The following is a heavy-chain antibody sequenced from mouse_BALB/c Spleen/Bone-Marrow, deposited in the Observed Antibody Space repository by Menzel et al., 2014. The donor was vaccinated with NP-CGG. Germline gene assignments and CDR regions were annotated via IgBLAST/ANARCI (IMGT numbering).Heavy chain of an antibody. V-gene: IGHV2-4-1*01. CDR2: IWSGGST. CDR3: ARNEDYDGYYYAMDY. J-gene: IGHJ4*01. D-gene: IGHD2-4*01. CDR1: GFSLTSYD. Sequence: VQVVESGPGLVQPSQSLSITCTVSGFSLTSYDVHWVRQSPGKGLEWLGVIWSGGSTDYSAAFISRLSISKDNSKSQVFFKMNSLQADDTAIYYCARNEDYDGYYYAMDYWGQGTSVTVSS.